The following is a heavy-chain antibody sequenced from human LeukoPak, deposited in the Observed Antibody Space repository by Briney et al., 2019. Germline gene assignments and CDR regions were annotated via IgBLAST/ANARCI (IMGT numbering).Heavy chain of an antibody. J-gene: IGHJ4*02. CDR3: ARDPSSGWADYDYFDY. V-gene: IGHV3-21*01. D-gene: IGHD6-19*01. Sequence: GGSLRLSCAASGFTFSTYNMNWVRQAPGKGLEWVSSISSSSSYIYYADSVKGRFTISRDNAKNSLYLQMNNLRAEDTAVYYCARDPSSGWADYDYFDYWGQGTLVTVSS. CDR1: GFTFSTYN. CDR2: ISSSSSYI.